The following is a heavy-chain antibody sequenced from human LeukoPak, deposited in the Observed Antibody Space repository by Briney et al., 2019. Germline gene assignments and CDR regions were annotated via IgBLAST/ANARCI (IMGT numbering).Heavy chain of an antibody. Sequence: TGGSLRLSCAASGFTFDDYGMSWVRQAPGKGLEWVSGINWSGGSTGYADSVKGRFTISRDNAKNSLYLQMNSLRAEDTALYHCARRDSSGWDYDYWGQGTLVTVSS. D-gene: IGHD6-19*01. J-gene: IGHJ4*02. CDR3: ARRDSSGWDYDY. CDR1: GFTFDDYG. V-gene: IGHV3-20*01. CDR2: INWSGGST.